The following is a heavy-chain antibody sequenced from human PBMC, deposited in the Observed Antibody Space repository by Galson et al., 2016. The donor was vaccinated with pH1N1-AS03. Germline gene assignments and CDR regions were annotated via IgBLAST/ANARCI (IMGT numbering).Heavy chain of an antibody. CDR3: AKDVLSWAFDH. Sequence: SLRLSCAASGFTFSSFTMNWVRQAPGKGLEWVSSISTTSNYIYYADSVKGRFTISRDNSKNTLYLQMNSLRPEDTAVYYCAKDVLSWAFDHWGQGALVTVSS. CDR2: ISTTSNYI. V-gene: IGHV3-21*04. D-gene: IGHD1-26*01. J-gene: IGHJ4*02. CDR1: GFTFSSFT.